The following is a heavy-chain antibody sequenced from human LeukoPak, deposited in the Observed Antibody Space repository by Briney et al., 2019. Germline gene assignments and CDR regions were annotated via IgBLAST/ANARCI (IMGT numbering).Heavy chain of an antibody. J-gene: IGHJ3*02. CDR3: ARGNAHAFDI. CDR1: GSTFSNYW. Sequence: PGGSLRLSCAASGSTFSNYWMHWVRQAPGKGLVWVSRIHSDGSSTTSADSVKGRFTISRDNAENTLCLQMNSLRAEDTAVYFCARGNAHAFDIWGQGTMVTVSS. CDR2: IHSDGSST. V-gene: IGHV3-74*01. D-gene: IGHD1-1*01.